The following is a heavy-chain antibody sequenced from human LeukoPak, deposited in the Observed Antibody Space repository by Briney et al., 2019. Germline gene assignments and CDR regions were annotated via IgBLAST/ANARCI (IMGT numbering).Heavy chain of an antibody. J-gene: IGHJ6*03. CDR1: GYTFTSYD. CDR3: ARVHSSSWYPHYYYYYMDV. Sequence: ASVKVSCKASGYTFTSYDINWVRQATGQGLEWMGWMNPNGGNTGYAQKFQGRVTMTGNTSISTAYMELSSLRSEDTAVYYCARVHSSSWYPHYYYYYMDVWGKGTTVTVSS. V-gene: IGHV1-8*01. CDR2: MNPNGGNT. D-gene: IGHD6-13*01.